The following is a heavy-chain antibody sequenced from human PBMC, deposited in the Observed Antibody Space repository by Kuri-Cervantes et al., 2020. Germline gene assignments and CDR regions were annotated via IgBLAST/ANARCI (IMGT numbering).Heavy chain of an antibody. CDR3: ARCVYYDYVWGSYRYTGSEYYFDY. CDR1: GGSISSSSYY. D-gene: IGHD3-16*02. J-gene: IGHJ4*02. Sequence: SETLSLTCTVSGGSISSSSYYWGWIRQPPGKGLEWIGSIYYSGSTYYNPSLKSRVTISVDTSKNQFSLKLSSVTAADTAVYYCARCVYYDYVWGSYRYTGSEYYFDYWGQGTLDTVSS. V-gene: IGHV4-39*07. CDR2: IYYSGST.